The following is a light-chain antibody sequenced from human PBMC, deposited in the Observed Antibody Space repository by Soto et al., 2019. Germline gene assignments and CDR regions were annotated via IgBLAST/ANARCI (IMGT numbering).Light chain of an antibody. CDR1: QDISNF. CDR2: GAS. V-gene: IGKV1-33*01. Sequence: DIQMTQSPSSLSASVGDRVAITCQVSQDISNFLNWYQQKPGKAPRLLIYGASTLQTGVPSRFSGSGSGTDFTLTISSLQPEDFATYYCQQVNNYPYTFGQGTKLEI. J-gene: IGKJ2*01. CDR3: QQVNNYPYT.